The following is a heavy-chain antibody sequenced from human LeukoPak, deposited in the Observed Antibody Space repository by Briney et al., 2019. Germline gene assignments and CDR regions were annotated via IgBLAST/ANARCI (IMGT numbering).Heavy chain of an antibody. CDR1: GFTFDDYA. D-gene: IGHD4-17*01. CDR3: ARTTVTGGYYYGMDV. V-gene: IGHV3-43*02. Sequence: GGSLRLSCAASGFTFDDYAMHWVRQAPGKGLEWVSLISGDGGSTYYADSVKGRFTISRGNSKNTLYLQMNNLTAEDTTVHYCARTTVTGGYYYGMDVWGQGTTVTVSS. J-gene: IGHJ6*02. CDR2: ISGDGGST.